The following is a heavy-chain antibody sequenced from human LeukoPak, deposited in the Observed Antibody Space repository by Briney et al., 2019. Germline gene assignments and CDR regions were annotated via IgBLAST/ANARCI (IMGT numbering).Heavy chain of an antibody. CDR1: GFTFSNNA. J-gene: IGHJ4*02. CDR2: ISGSGGST. D-gene: IGHD1-1*01. CDR3: AKATGNLGN. V-gene: IGHV3-23*01. Sequence: GGTLRLSCAASGFTFSNNAMNWVRQAPGKGLEWVSAISGSGGSTYYADSVKGRFTISRDNSKNTLYLQMNSLTAEDTATYYCAKATGNLGNWGQGTLVTVSS.